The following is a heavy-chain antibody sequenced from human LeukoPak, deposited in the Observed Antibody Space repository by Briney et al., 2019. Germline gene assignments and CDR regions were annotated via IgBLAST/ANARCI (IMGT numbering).Heavy chain of an antibody. V-gene: IGHV1-69*05. J-gene: IGHJ4*02. CDR3: ATIAVAGHFDY. CDR2: IIPIFGTR. Sequence: SVKVSCKASGGTFSSYAISWVRQAPGQGLEWMGGIIPIFGTRNYAQKFQGRVTMTRDTSTSTVYMELSSLRSEDTAVYYCATIAVAGHFDYWGQGTLVTVSS. D-gene: IGHD6-19*01. CDR1: GGTFSSYA.